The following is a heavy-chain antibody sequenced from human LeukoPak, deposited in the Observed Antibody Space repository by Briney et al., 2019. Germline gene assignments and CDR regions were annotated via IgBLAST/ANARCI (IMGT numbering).Heavy chain of an antibody. J-gene: IGHJ6*03. CDR3: ARGPSSYTPLDNYYMDV. CDR1: GSSITTGYY. CDR2: LFHGGSM. Sequence: PSETLSLTCTVSGSSITTGYYWGWIRQPPGKALEWIGTLFHGGSMFLTPSLKTRVTISLDTSKNQLSLKLGSVTAADTAIYYCARGPSSYTPLDNYYMDVWGKGTTVTVSS. V-gene: IGHV4-38-2*02. D-gene: IGHD2-2*02.